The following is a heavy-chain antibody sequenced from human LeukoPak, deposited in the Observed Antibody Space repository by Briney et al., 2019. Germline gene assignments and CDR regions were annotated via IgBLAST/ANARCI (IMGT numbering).Heavy chain of an antibody. J-gene: IGHJ4*02. D-gene: IGHD6-6*01. Sequence: PSETLSLTCAVYGGSFSGYYWSWTRQPPGKGLEWIGEINHSGSTNYNPSLKSRVTISVDTSKNQFSLKLSSVTAADTAVYYCARLGSSIGIWGQGTLVTVSS. CDR3: ARLGSSIGI. V-gene: IGHV4-34*01. CDR2: INHSGST. CDR1: GGSFSGYY.